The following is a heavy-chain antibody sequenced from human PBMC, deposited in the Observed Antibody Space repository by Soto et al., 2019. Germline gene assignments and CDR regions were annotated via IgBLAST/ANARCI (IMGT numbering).Heavy chain of an antibody. Sequence: LTLTCAFSGFSLPTTDMGVAWIRQPPGKALEWLALIYWDDDKRYSPSLKNRLAISKDTSRNRVVLTITNMNPEDTGTYFCAHAGDYDLLSFDHWGPGTLVTVSS. CDR3: AHAGDYDLLSFDH. CDR2: IYWDDDK. D-gene: IGHD4-17*01. J-gene: IGHJ4*02. CDR1: GFSLPTTDMG. V-gene: IGHV2-5*02.